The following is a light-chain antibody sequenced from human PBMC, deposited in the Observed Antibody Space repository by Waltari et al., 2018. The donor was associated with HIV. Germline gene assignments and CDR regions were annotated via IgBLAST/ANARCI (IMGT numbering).Light chain of an antibody. J-gene: IGLJ2*01. CDR1: SSN. CDR3: AAWGDNLSGPVL. Sequence: QSVLTQPPSASGTPGQRVTISCSGSSSNVHWYQKFPGTAPQLLIYRNNQRPSGVPDRFSGSKSGTSASLAISGLRSEDEADYYCAAWGDNLSGPVLFGGGTKVTVL. V-gene: IGLV1-47*01. CDR2: RNN.